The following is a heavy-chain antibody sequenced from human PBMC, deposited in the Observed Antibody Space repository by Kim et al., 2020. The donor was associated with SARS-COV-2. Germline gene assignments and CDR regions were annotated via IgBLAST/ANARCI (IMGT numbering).Heavy chain of an antibody. J-gene: IGHJ6*02. Sequence: SETLSLTCTVSGGSISSGSYYWSWIRQPAGKGLEWIGRIYTSGSTNYNPSLKSRVTISVDTSKNQFSLKLSSVTAADTAVYYCARGLIAAAGFMDVWGQGTTVTVSS. D-gene: IGHD6-13*01. CDR3: ARGLIAAAGFMDV. V-gene: IGHV4-61*02. CDR2: IYTSGST. CDR1: GGSISSGSYY.